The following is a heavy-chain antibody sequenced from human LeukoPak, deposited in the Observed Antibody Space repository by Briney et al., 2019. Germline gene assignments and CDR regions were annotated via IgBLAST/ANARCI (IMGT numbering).Heavy chain of an antibody. CDR3: ARQEYSSGWYPFDY. V-gene: IGHV4-59*08. CDR1: GGSISSYY. Sequence: SETLSLTCTVSGGSISSYYWSWFRQPPGKGLEYIGCFYNSGSTNYNPSLKSRVTMSVDTSKNQFSLKLSSVTAADTAVYYCARQEYSSGWYPFDYWGQGTLVTVSS. D-gene: IGHD6-19*01. CDR2: FYNSGST. J-gene: IGHJ4*02.